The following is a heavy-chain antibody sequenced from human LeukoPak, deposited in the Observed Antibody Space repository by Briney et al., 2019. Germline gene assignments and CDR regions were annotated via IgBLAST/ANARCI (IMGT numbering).Heavy chain of an antibody. D-gene: IGHD6-19*01. J-gene: IGHJ4*02. V-gene: IGHV1-18*01. Sequence: ASLKVSCKASGYTFNSYGISWVRQAPGQGLEWMGWVSAYNGHTNYAQKLQGRVTMTTDTSTSTAYMELRSLRSDDTAVYYCARDSSGWYGEVDYWGQGTLVTVSS. CDR1: GYTFNSYG. CDR3: ARDSSGWYGEVDY. CDR2: VSAYNGHT.